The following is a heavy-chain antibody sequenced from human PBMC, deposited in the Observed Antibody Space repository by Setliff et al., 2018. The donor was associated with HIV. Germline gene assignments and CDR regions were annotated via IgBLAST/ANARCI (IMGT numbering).Heavy chain of an antibody. Sequence: PSETLSLTCTVSGGSISSGSYYWNWIRQPAGKGLEWIGRIYTSGGVTYNPSLESRVTISVDTSKNQFSLKLTSVTAADTAVYYCARWRHSSTWYMGFDPWGRGILVTVSS. J-gene: IGHJ5*02. CDR2: IYTSGGV. CDR3: ARWRHSSTWYMGFDP. CDR1: GGSISSGSYY. V-gene: IGHV4-61*02. D-gene: IGHD6-13*01.